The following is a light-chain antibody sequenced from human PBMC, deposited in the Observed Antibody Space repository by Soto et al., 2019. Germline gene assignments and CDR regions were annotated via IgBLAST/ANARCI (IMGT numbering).Light chain of an antibody. CDR1: QSISSW. CDR2: DVY. CDR3: QQYNSYLFS. Sequence: DIPMTQSPSTLSASVGDRVTITCRAGQSISSWLAWYQQKPGTAPKLLIYDVYSLESGVPSRFSGSGSGTEFALTISSLQPDDFATYYCQQYNSYLFSFGPGTKVDIK. V-gene: IGKV1-5*01. J-gene: IGKJ3*01.